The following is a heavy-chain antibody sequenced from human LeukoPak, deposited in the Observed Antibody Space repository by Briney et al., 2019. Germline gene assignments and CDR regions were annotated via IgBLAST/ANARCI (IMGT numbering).Heavy chain of an antibody. CDR3: AKRVDTSKWYAAFEH. J-gene: IGHJ4*02. CDR1: GFTSSSYV. V-gene: IGHV3-23*01. CDR2: ISGSGGST. D-gene: IGHD2-15*01. Sequence: GGSLRLSCAVSGFTSSSYVMNWARQAPGKGLEWVSGISGSGGSTYYADSVKGRFSISRDNSKNTLYLQMNSLRAEDTAVYYCAKRVDTSKWYAAFEHWGRGTLVTVSS.